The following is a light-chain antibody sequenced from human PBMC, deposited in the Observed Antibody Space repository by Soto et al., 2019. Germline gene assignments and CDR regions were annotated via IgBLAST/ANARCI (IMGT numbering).Light chain of an antibody. J-gene: IGKJ1*01. CDR2: DAS. Sequence: EIVLTQSPATLSLSPGERATLSCRASQTVNSSYLAWYQQTPGQAPRLLIYDASIRATGIPDRFSGSGSGTDFTLTISRLEPDDFAVYYCQQYASSPRTFGQGTKVEVK. CDR1: QTVNSSY. CDR3: QQYASSPRT. V-gene: IGKV3-20*01.